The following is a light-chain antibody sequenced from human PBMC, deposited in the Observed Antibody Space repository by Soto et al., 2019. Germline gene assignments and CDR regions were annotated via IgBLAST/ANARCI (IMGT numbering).Light chain of an antibody. J-gene: IGKJ1*01. CDR1: QTVSSRF. CDR2: GVS. CDR3: QQYGTSPWA. V-gene: IGKV3-20*01. Sequence: EIVLSQSPGTLSLTPGDRAILSCRASQTVSSRFLAWYQQKLGQAPRLLIYGVSSRAAGIPDRFSGSGSGPDFTLTISRLEPEDFAVYYCQQYGTSPWAFGQGTKVEIK.